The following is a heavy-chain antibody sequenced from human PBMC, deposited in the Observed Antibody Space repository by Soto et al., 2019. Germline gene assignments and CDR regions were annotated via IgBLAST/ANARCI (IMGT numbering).Heavy chain of an antibody. Sequence: QVQLVQSGAEVKKPGASVKVSCKASGFTFSDYYIHWLRQAPGQGPEWMGLINPDSGGTRFAQKFQGWVTMTRDTSINTAYMELSRLRFNDTAVYYCARVLTGTGYDAFDIWGQGTMVAVSS. V-gene: IGHV1-2*04. J-gene: IGHJ3*02. D-gene: IGHD1-1*01. CDR2: INPDSGGT. CDR1: GFTFSDYY. CDR3: ARVLTGTGYDAFDI.